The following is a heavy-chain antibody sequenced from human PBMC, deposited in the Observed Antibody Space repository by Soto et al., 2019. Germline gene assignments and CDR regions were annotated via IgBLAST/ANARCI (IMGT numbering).Heavy chain of an antibody. CDR1: GYSFTSHA. Sequence: QVQLVQSGAEVKKPGASVKVSCKASGYSFTSHAVHWMRQAPGQGLEWMGWINPGSGNIKYSQKFQDRVTFTRDTSASTVNMELSSLISEDTSVYYCAKEEGYGSGWSYYDYWGQGTLVTVSS. D-gene: IGHD6-19*01. CDR3: AKEEGYGSGWSYYDY. CDR2: INPGSGNI. V-gene: IGHV1-3*01. J-gene: IGHJ4*02.